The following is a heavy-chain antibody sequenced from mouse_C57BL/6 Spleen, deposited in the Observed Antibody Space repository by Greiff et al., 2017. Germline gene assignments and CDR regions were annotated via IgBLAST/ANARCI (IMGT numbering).Heavy chain of an antibody. CDR2: IYPRSGNT. Sequence: QVHVKQSGAELARPGASVKLSCKASGYTFTSYGISWVKQRTGQGLEWIGEIYPRSGNTYYNEKFKGKATLTADKSSSTAYMELRILTSEDSAVYFGARWDDDGYSDSMDYWGQGTSVTVSS. CDR1: GYTFTSYG. V-gene: IGHV1-81*01. D-gene: IGHD2-3*01. J-gene: IGHJ4*01. CDR3: ARWDDDGYSDSMDY.